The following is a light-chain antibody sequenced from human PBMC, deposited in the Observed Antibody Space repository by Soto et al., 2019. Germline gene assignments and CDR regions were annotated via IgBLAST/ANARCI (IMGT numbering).Light chain of an antibody. Sequence: EIVMTQSPATLSVSPGERATLSCRASQSVSSNLAWYQQKPGQAPRLLIYGASTRATGIPARFSGSGSGTECTLTISSLQSEDFAVYSGQQYNNWPPLTFGGGTKVEIK. CDR3: QQYNNWPPLT. V-gene: IGKV3-15*01. J-gene: IGKJ4*01. CDR1: QSVSSN. CDR2: GAS.